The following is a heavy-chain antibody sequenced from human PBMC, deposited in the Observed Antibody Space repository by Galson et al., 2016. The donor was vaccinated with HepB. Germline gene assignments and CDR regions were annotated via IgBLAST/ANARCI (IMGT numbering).Heavy chain of an antibody. CDR3: ARGTNDIHYFDY. Sequence: SLRLSCAASGFTFPDSGLGWFRQAPGMGLEWLGCVRNNDYSGTTEYAASVRGRFIVSRDDSRNIAQLEMNSLTAEATAVYYCARGTNDIHYFDYWGQGILVTVSS. CDR1: GFTFPDSG. V-gene: IGHV3-49*03. D-gene: IGHD1-7*01. CDR2: VRNNDYSGTT. J-gene: IGHJ4*02.